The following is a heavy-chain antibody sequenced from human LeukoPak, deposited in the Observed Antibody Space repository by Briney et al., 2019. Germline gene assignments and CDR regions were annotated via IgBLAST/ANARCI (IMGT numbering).Heavy chain of an antibody. CDR3: ARAPLVVVPAATTPYYFDY. J-gene: IGHJ4*02. CDR1: GYTLTELS. Sequence: ASVKVSCKVSGYTLTELSMHWVRQAPGKGLEWMGGFDPEDGETIYAQKFQGRVTMTEDTSTDTAYMELSSLRSEDTAVYYCARAPLVVVPAATTPYYFDYWGQGTLVTVSS. V-gene: IGHV1-24*01. D-gene: IGHD2-2*01. CDR2: FDPEDGET.